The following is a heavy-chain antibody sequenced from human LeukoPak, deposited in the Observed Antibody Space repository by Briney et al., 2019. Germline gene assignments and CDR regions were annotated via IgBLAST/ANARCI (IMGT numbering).Heavy chain of an antibody. J-gene: IGHJ4*02. CDR2: ISAYNGNT. V-gene: IGHV1-18*04. D-gene: IGHD2-2*01. CDR1: GYTFTIYG. CDR3: ARPIGYCSSTSCRLYFDY. Sequence: ASVKVSCKASGYTFTIYGISWGRQAPGQGLEWMGWISAYNGNTNYAQKLQGRVTMTTDTSTSTAYMELRSLRSDDTAVYYCARPIGYCSSTSCRLYFDYWGQGTLVTVSS.